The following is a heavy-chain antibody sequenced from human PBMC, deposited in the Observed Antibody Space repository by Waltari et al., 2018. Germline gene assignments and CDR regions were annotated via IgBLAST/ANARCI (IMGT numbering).Heavy chain of an antibody. CDR2: IIPILGIA. V-gene: IGHV1-69*04. Sequence: QVQLVQSGAEVKKPGSSVKVSCKASGGTFSSYAISWVRQAPGQGLEWMGGIIPILGIANYAQKFQGRVTITADKSTSTAYMELSSLRSEDTAVYYCARDCSGGSCSPNRPRWFDPWGQGTLVTVSS. CDR3: ARDCSGGSCSPNRPRWFDP. J-gene: IGHJ5*02. CDR1: GGTFSSYA. D-gene: IGHD2-15*01.